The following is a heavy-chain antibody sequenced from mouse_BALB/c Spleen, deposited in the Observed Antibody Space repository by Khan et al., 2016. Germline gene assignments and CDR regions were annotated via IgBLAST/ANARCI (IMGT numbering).Heavy chain of an antibody. J-gene: IGHJ2*01. CDR2: ISYSGST. V-gene: IGHV3-2*02. D-gene: IGHD1-1*01. Sequence: EVQLQESGPGLVKPSQSLSLTCTVTGYSITSDYAWYWIRQFPGNKLEWMGYISYSGSTSYNPSLKSRISITRDTSKNQFVLQLNSVTTEDTATYYCARDYYGSSYFDYWGQGTTLTVSS. CDR3: ARDYYGSSYFDY. CDR1: GYSITSDYA.